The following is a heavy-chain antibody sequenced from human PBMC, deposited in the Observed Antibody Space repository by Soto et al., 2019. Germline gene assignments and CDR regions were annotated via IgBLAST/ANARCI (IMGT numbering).Heavy chain of an antibody. Sequence: PGGSLRLSCAASGFTFSSYAMHWVRQAPGKGLEWVAVISYDGSNKYYADSVKGRFTISRDNSKNTLYLQMNSLRAEDTAVYYCAKVGLRVRYSYGLDPRDYWGQGTLVTVSS. V-gene: IGHV3-30*04. J-gene: IGHJ4*02. CDR2: ISYDGSNK. D-gene: IGHD5-18*01. CDR1: GFTFSSYA. CDR3: AKVGLRVRYSYGLDPRDY.